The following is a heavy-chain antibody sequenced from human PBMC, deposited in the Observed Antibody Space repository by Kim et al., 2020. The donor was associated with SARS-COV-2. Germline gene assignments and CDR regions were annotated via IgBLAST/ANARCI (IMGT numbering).Heavy chain of an antibody. CDR2: MSGDGDNT. CDR3: AKEGGPRVGATGFDY. CDR1: GFIFDDSV. Sequence: GGSLRLSCAASGFIFDDSVMHWVRQAPGKGLEWVSLMSGDGDNTHYADSVKGRFTISRDNSKNSLYLQMNSLRTEDSALYYCAKEGGPRVGATGFDYWG. V-gene: IGHV3-43*02. D-gene: IGHD1-26*01. J-gene: IGHJ4*01.